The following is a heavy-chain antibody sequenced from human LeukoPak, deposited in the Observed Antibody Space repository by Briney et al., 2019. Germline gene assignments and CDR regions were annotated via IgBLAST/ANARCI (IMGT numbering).Heavy chain of an antibody. CDR2: IYTTGKA. J-gene: IGHJ4*02. D-gene: IGHD3-16*01. CDR1: SGSINSYY. CDR3: ARHGYTASHYFLDY. Sequence: SETLSLTCTVSSGSINSYYWGWVRQPAGRGLEWIGRIYTTGKADYDPSLKSRLTMSIDTSKRQFSLNLRSVTAADTAIYFCARHGYTASHYFLDYWSQGTLVTVSS. V-gene: IGHV4-4*07.